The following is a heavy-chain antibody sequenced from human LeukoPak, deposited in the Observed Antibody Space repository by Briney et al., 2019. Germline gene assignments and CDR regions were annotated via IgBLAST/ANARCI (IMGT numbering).Heavy chain of an antibody. D-gene: IGHD2-2*01. CDR3: AKEYCSSTSCYYFFYYGMDV. J-gene: IGHJ6*02. CDR2: ISHDGSNK. CDR1: GFTFSSYG. V-gene: IGHV3-30*18. Sequence: GGSLRLSCAASGFTFSSYGMHWVRRAPGKGLEWVAVISHDGSNKYYADSVKGRFTISRDNSKNTLYLQMNSLRAEDTAVYYCAKEYCSSTSCYYFFYYGMDVWGQGTTVTVSS.